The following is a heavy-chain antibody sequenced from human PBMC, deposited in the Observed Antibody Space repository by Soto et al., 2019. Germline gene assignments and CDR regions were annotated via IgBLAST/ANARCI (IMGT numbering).Heavy chain of an antibody. J-gene: IGHJ5*02. CDR2: IIPIFGTA. CDR1: GGTFSSYA. CDR3: ARLNVAAAVLKGWFDP. Sequence: QVQLVQSGAEVKKPGSSVKVSCKASGGTFSSYAISWVRQAPGQGLEWMGGIIPIFGTANYAQKFQGRVTITADKSTSTAYMKLSSLRSEDTAVYYCARLNVAAAVLKGWFDPWGQGTLVTVSS. V-gene: IGHV1-69*06. D-gene: IGHD6-13*01.